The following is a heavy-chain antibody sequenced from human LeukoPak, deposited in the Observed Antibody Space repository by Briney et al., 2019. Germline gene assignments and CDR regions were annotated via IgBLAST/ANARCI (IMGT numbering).Heavy chain of an antibody. V-gene: IGHV5-51*01. CDR2: IYPDDSDT. CDR3: ARQRGASGTVNLFDP. J-gene: IGHJ5*02. Sequence: GESLKISCETSGYSFTTYWICWVRQRPRTGLEWVGAIYPDDSDTRYSPSFQGQVAISADRSIRTAYLKWNSLKAADTGMYYCARQRGASGTVNLFDPWGQGTLVTVSS. CDR1: GYSFTTYW. D-gene: IGHD3-10*01.